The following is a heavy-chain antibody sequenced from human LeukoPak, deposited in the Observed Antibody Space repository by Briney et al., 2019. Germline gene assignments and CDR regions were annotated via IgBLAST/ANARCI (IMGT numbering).Heavy chain of an antibody. CDR1: GYTLTSYA. CDR3: ARESGSSWYFTREALPDEFDY. V-gene: IGHV7-4-1*02. J-gene: IGHJ4*02. CDR2: INTNTGNP. D-gene: IGHD6-13*01. Sequence: ASVKVSCKASGYTLTSYAMNWVRQAPGQGLEWMGWINTNTGNPTYAQGFTGRFVFSLDTSVSTAYLQISSLKAEDTAVYYCARESGSSWYFTREALPDEFDYWGQGTLVTVSS.